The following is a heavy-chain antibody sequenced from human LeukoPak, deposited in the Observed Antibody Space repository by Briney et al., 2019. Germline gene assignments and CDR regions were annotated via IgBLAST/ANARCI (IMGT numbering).Heavy chain of an antibody. J-gene: IGHJ4*02. V-gene: IGHV3-30*03. CDR3: ARDPRGITALVDYFDY. CDR2: ISYDGSNK. Sequence: GGSLRLSCAASGFTFSNYGMHWVRQAPGKGLEWVAVISYDGSNKYYADSVKGRFTISRDNSKNTLYLQMNSLRAEDTAVYYCARDPRGITALVDYFDYWGQGTLVTVSS. CDR1: GFTFSNYG. D-gene: IGHD5-18*01.